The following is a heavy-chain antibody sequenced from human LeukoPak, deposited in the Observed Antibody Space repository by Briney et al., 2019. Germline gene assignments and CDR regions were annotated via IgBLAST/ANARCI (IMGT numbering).Heavy chain of an antibody. CDR3: ARDLNYYDILTGYPILIAFDY. J-gene: IGHJ4*02. CDR1: GGSISSYY. CDR2: IYTSGST. D-gene: IGHD3-9*01. V-gene: IGHV4-4*07. Sequence: PSETLSLTCTVSGGSISSYYWSWIRQPAGKGLEWIGRIYTSGSTNYNPSLKSRVTMSVDMSKNQFSLKLSSVTAADTAVYYCARDLNYYDILTGYPILIAFDYWGQGTLVTVSS.